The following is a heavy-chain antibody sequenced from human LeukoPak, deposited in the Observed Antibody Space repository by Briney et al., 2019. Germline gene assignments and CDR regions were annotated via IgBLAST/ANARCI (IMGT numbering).Heavy chain of an antibody. CDR3: AHRRYYNSFDP. D-gene: IGHD3-3*01. V-gene: IGHV2-5*08. J-gene: IGHJ5*02. CDR2: IYWDDDK. CDR1: S. Sequence: SWIRQPPGKALEWLAVIYWDDDKRYSPSLKSRLTITKDTSKNQVVLTMANMDPVDTATYYCAHRRYYNSFDPWGQGTLVTVSS.